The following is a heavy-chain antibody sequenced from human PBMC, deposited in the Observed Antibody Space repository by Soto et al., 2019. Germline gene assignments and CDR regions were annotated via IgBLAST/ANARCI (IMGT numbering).Heavy chain of an antibody. D-gene: IGHD3-16*02. J-gene: IGHJ3*02. CDR3: AKQDDYIWGSYPGGHGAFDI. Sequence: EVQLLESGGGLVQPGGSLRLSCAASGFTFSSYAMSWVRQAPGKGLEWVSAISGSGGSTYYADSVKGRFTISRDNSKNTLYLQMNSLRAEDTAVYYCAKQDDYIWGSYPGGHGAFDIWGQGTMVTVSS. CDR1: GFTFSSYA. V-gene: IGHV3-23*01. CDR2: ISGSGGST.